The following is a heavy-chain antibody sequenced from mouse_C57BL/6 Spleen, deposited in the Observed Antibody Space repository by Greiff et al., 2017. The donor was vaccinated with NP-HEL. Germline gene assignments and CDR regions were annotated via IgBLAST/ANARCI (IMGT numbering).Heavy chain of an antibody. D-gene: IGHD2-3*01. CDR1: GFTFTDYY. Sequence: EVKVVESGGGLVQPGGSLSLSCAASGFTFTDYYMSWVRQPPGKALEWMGFISNKANGYTTEYSASVKGRFTISRDNSQSILYLQMNALRAEDSATYDCSSPWLLGAMDYWGQGTSVTVSS. J-gene: IGHJ4*01. V-gene: IGHV7-3*01. CDR2: ISNKANGYTT. CDR3: SSPWLLGAMDY.